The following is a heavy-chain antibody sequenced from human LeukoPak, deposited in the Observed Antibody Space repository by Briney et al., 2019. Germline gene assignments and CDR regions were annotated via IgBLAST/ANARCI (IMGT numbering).Heavy chain of an antibody. J-gene: IGHJ5*02. CDR1: GGSISSSSYY. D-gene: IGHD6-13*01. V-gene: IGHV4-39*01. CDR2: IYYSGST. CDR3: ARGRAGVDNWFDP. Sequence: PSETLSLTCTVSGGSISSSSYYWGWIRQPPGKGLEWIGSIYYSGSTYYNPSLKSRVTISVDTSKNQFSLKLSSVTAADTAVYYCARGRAGVDNWFDPWGQGTLVTVSS.